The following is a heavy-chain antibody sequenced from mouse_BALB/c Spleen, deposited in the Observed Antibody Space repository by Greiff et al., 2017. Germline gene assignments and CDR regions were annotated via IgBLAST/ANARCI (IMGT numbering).Heavy chain of an antibody. D-gene: IGHD2-4*01. V-gene: IGHV2-9*02. CDR3: ARAYMITTWFAY. Sequence: VQRVESGPGLVAPSQSLSITCTVSGFSLTSYGVHWVRQPPGKGLEWLGVIWAGGSTNYNSALMSRLSISKDNSKSQVFLKMNSLQTDDTAMYYCARAYMITTWFAYWGQGTLVTVSA. CDR2: IWAGGST. CDR1: GFSLTSYG. J-gene: IGHJ3*01.